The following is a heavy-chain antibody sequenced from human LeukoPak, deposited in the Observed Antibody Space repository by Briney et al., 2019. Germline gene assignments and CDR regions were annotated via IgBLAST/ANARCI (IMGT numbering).Heavy chain of an antibody. Sequence: GRSLRLSCAASGFTFDDYAMHWVRQAPGKGLEWVSGISWNSGTIGNADSVKGRFTISRDNAKNSLYLQMNSLRAEDMALYYCAKGQGYTFSPYYFNYWGQGTLVTVSS. D-gene: IGHD6-13*01. CDR3: AKGQGYTFSPYYFNY. J-gene: IGHJ4*02. CDR1: GFTFDDYA. CDR2: ISWNSGTI. V-gene: IGHV3-9*03.